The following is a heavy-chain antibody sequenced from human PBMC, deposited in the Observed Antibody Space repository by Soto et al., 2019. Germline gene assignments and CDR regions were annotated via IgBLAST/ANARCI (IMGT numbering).Heavy chain of an antibody. J-gene: IGHJ4*02. CDR3: ARSPDYYGSGSYFAY. D-gene: IGHD3-10*01. CDR1: GYSFTSYW. CDR2: IYPSDSGT. V-gene: IGHV5-51*03. Sequence: EVQLVQSGAEVKKPGESLKISCKGSGYSFTSYWIGWVRQMPGKGLEWMGIIYPSDSGTRYSPSFQGQVTLSADKSISTAYLQWSSLKASDTAMYYCARSPDYYGSGSYFAYRGQGTLVTVSS.